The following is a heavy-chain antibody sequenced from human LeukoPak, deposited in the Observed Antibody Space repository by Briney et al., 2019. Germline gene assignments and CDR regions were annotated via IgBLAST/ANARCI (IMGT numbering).Heavy chain of an antibody. CDR2: IYYNGNT. J-gene: IGHJ5*02. Sequence: SETLSLTCTLSGGSINSYYWSWIRQPPGKGLEWIGYIYYNGNTNYNPSLKSRVTISVDTSKNQFSLKLSSVTAADTAVYFCAREYSSGLSWFDPWGQGTLVTASS. CDR3: AREYSSGLSWFDP. D-gene: IGHD6-19*01. CDR1: GGSINSYY. V-gene: IGHV4-59*01.